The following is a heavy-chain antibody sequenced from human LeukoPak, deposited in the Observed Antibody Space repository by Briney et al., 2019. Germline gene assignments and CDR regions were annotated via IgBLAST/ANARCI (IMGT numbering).Heavy chain of an antibody. CDR2: IIPILGIA. Sequence: SVKVSCKASGGTFSSYAISWVRQAPGQGLEWMGRIIPILGIANYAQKFQGRVTITADKSTSTAYMELSSLRSEDTAVYYCARTNRDNLFRESSGYYYGYWGQGTLVTVSS. CDR1: GGTFSSYA. D-gene: IGHD3-22*01. J-gene: IGHJ4*02. V-gene: IGHV1-69*04. CDR3: ARTNRDNLFRESSGYYYGY.